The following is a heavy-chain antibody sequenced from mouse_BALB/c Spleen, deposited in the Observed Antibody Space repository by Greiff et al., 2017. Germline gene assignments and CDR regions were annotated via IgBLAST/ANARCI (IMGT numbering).Heavy chain of an antibody. V-gene: IGHV14-1*02. CDR1: GFNIKDYY. J-gene: IGHJ2*01. Sequence: EVKLQESGAELVRPGALVKLSCKASGFNIKDYYMHWVKQRPEQGLEWIGWIDPENGNTIYDPKFQGKASITADTSSNTAYLQLSSLTSEDTAVYYCARVSSGYFDYWGQGTTLTVSS. D-gene: IGHD3-1*01. CDR3: ARVSSGYFDY. CDR2: IDPENGNT.